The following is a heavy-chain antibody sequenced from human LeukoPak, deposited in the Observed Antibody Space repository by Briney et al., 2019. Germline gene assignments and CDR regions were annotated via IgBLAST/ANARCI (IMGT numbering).Heavy chain of an antibody. Sequence: PGGSLRLSCAASGFTFSSYAMHWVRQAPGKGLEWVAVISYDGSNKYYADSVKGRFTISRDNSKNTLYLQMNSLRAEDTAVYYCASVREGIAVAATDYWGQGTLVRVSS. J-gene: IGHJ4*02. CDR2: ISYDGSNK. CDR1: GFTFSSYA. D-gene: IGHD6-19*01. CDR3: ASVREGIAVAATDY. V-gene: IGHV3-30-3*01.